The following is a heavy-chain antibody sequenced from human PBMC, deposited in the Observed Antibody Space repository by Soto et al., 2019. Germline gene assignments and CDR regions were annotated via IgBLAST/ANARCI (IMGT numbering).Heavy chain of an antibody. CDR2: IYPGDSDT. J-gene: IGHJ6*02. V-gene: IGHV5-51*01. D-gene: IGHD3-10*01. CDR3: ARLKRPDHHRHMVRGVIRAYYYGMDV. Sequence: PGESLKISCKGSGYSFTSYWIVWVLQMPGKGLEWMGIIYPGDSDTRYSPSFQGQVTISADKSISTAYLQWSSLKASDTAMYYCARLKRPDHHRHMVRGVIRAYYYGMDVWGQGTTVTVSS. CDR1: GYSFTSYW.